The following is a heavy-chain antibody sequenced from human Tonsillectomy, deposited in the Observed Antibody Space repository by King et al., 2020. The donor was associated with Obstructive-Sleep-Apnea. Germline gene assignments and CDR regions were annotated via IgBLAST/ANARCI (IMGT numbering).Heavy chain of an antibody. CDR3: ARTLSIAAAGTGWYFDL. CDR1: GGSISSYY. D-gene: IGHD6-13*01. CDR2: IYYSGST. J-gene: IGHJ2*01. V-gene: IGHV4-59*01. Sequence: QLQESSPGLVKPSETLSLTCTVSGGSISSYYWSWIRQPPGKGLDWIGYIYYSGSTNYNPSLKSRVTISVDTSKNQFSLKLGPVTAADTAVDYCARTLSIAAAGTGWYFDLWGRGTLVTVSS.